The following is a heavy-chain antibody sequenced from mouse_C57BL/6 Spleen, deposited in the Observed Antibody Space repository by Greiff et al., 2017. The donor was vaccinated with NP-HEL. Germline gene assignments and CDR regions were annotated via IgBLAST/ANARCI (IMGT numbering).Heavy chain of an antibody. Sequence: EVQLQQSGPELVKPGASVKISCKASGYTFTDYYMNWVKQSHGKSLEWIGDINPNNGGTSYNQKFKGKATLTVDKSSSTAYMELRSLTSEDSAVYYCARWGYGYDGGFDYWGQGTTLTVSS. CDR1: GYTFTDYY. V-gene: IGHV1-26*01. CDR2: INPNNGGT. J-gene: IGHJ2*01. D-gene: IGHD2-2*01. CDR3: ARWGYGYDGGFDY.